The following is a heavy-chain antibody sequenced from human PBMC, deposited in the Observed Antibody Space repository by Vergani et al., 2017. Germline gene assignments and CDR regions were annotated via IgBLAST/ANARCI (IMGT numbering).Heavy chain of an antibody. CDR2: IHHTGMT. Sequence: QVQLQESGPGLVKPSETLSLTCTVSGGSITNNFWSWIRRPPGKGLEWIGYIHHTGMTYNNPSLKSRVTISVDTSKNLISLKLNSVTAADTALYYCARHGGSGNFYHLFDSWGQGTLVTVSS. CDR3: ARHGGSGNFYHLFDS. D-gene: IGHD3-10*01. V-gene: IGHV4-59*08. CDR1: GGSITNNF. J-gene: IGHJ4*02.